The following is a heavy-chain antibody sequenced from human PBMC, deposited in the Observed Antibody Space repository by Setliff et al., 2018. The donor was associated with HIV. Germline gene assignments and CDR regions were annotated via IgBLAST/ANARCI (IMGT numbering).Heavy chain of an antibody. V-gene: IGHV1-69*05. CDR1: GGTFSNYG. CDR3: ARAPELYSGSYDAFDI. Sequence: SVKVSCKASGGTFSNYGMSWVRQAPGQGLEWMGGIIPISGTANYAQKFQGRVTITTDESTSTAYMELSGLRSEDTAVYYCARAPELYSGSYDAFDIWGQGTMVTVSS. CDR2: IIPISGTA. J-gene: IGHJ3*02. D-gene: IGHD1-26*01.